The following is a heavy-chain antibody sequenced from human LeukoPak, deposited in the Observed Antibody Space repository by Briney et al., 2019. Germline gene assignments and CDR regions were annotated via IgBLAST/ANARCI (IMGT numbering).Heavy chain of an antibody. V-gene: IGHV1-2*02. Sequence: ASVKVSCKASGYTFTGYYMHWVRQAPGQGLEWMGWINPNSGGTNYAQKFQGRVTMTRDTSISTAYMELRSLTSDDTAVYYCARGLQYQLFKALRYYYMDVWGEGTTVTVSS. CDR2: INPNSGGT. D-gene: IGHD2-2*01. CDR1: GYTFTGYY. CDR3: ARGLQYQLFKALRYYYMDV. J-gene: IGHJ6*03.